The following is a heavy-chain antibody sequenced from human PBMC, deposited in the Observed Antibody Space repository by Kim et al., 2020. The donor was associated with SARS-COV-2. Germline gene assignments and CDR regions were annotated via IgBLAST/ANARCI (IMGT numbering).Heavy chain of an antibody. CDR3: AKTYYYGSGSYWDLDY. CDR1: GFTFSSYG. D-gene: IGHD3-10*01. J-gene: IGHJ4*01. Sequence: GGSLRLSCAASGFTFSSYGMHWVRQAPGKGLEWVAVISYDGCNKYYADSVKGRFTISRDNSKNTLYLQMNSLRAEDTAVYYCAKTYYYGSGSYWDLDYWG. CDR2: ISYDGCNK. V-gene: IGHV3-30*18.